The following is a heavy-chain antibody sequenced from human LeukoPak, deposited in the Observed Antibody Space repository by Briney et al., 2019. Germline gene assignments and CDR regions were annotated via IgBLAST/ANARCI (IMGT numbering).Heavy chain of an antibody. Sequence: GGSLRLSCAASGFTFSNAWMSWVRQAPGKGLEWVGRIKSKTDGGTTDYAAPVKGRFTISRDDSKNTLYLQMNSLKTEDTTVYYCTTLDAGYYYYYYMDVWGKGTTVTVSS. CDR1: GFTFSNAW. CDR2: IKSKTDGGTT. J-gene: IGHJ6*03. V-gene: IGHV3-15*01. CDR3: TTLDAGYYYYYYMDV.